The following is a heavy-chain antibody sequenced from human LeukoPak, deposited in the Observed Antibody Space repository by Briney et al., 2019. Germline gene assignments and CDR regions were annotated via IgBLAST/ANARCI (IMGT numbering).Heavy chain of an antibody. CDR3: AKDLTTYGSGSYYDS. Sequence: GRSLRLSCAASGFTFRNYGMHWVRQAPGKGLEWVAVIPFDGRNAYYADSVRGGFTISRDNSMNTLFLHVNDLRAEDTAVYYCAKDLTTYGSGSYYDSWGQGSLVSVSS. V-gene: IGHV3-30*18. D-gene: IGHD3-10*01. CDR2: IPFDGRNA. CDR1: GFTFRNYG. J-gene: IGHJ5*01.